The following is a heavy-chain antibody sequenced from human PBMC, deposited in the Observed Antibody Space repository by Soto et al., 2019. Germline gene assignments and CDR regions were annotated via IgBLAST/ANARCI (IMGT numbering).Heavy chain of an antibody. J-gene: IGHJ6*03. V-gene: IGHV4-34*01. CDR2: INHSGST. CDR1: GGSFSGYY. Sequence: SETLSLTCAVYGGSFSGYYWSWIRQPPGKGLEWIGEINHSGSTNYNPSLKSRVTISVDTSKNQFSLKLSSVTAADTAVYYCARGKKKAAAGYYYYYMDVWGKGTTVTVSS. CDR3: ARGKKKAAAGYYYYYMDV. D-gene: IGHD6-13*01.